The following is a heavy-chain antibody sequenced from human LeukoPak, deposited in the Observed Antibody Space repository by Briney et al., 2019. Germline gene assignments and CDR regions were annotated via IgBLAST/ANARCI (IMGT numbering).Heavy chain of an antibody. D-gene: IGHD4-23*01. CDR1: GYTFTSYA. Sequence: ASVKVSCKASGYTFTSYAMHWVRQAPGQRLEWMGWINAGNGNTKYSQRFQGRVTITRDTSASTAYMELSSLRSEDTAVYYCARGWELDAFDIWGQGTMVTVSS. J-gene: IGHJ3*02. CDR3: ARGWELDAFDI. CDR2: INAGNGNT. V-gene: IGHV1-3*01.